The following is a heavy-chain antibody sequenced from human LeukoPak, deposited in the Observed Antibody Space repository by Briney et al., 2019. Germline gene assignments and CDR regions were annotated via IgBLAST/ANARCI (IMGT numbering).Heavy chain of an antibody. Sequence: PSETLSLTCTVSGGSISSSSYYWGWIRQPPGKGLEWIGSIYYSGSTYYNPSLKSRVTISVDTSKNQFSLKLSSVTAADTAVYYCARHSDILTGYSWFDPWGQGTLVTVSS. D-gene: IGHD3-9*01. V-gene: IGHV4-39*01. CDR3: ARHSDILTGYSWFDP. CDR2: IYYSGST. J-gene: IGHJ5*02. CDR1: GGSISSSSYY.